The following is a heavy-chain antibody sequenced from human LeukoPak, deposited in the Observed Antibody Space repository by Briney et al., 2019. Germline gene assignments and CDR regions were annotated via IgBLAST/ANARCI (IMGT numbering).Heavy chain of an antibody. CDR2: INPNSGGT. CDR3: ARDLTMVRGVISYFDY. Sequence: ASVKVSCKASGYTFTGYYMHWVRQAPGQGLEWMGWINPNSGGTNYAQKFQGRVTMTRDTSISTAYMELSRLRSDDTAVYYCARDLTMVRGVISYFDYWGQGTLVTVSS. CDR1: GYTFTGYY. D-gene: IGHD3-10*01. V-gene: IGHV1-2*02. J-gene: IGHJ4*02.